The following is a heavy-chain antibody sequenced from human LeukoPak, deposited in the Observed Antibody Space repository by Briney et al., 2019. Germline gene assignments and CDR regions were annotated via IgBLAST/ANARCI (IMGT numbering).Heavy chain of an antibody. V-gene: IGHV3-11*04. Sequence: PGGSLRLSCAASGFTFSDYYMSWIRQAPGKGLECVSYISSSGSSIYYADSVKGRFTISRDNAKNSLYLQMNSLRAEDTAVYYCARAPRTTRPYYDILTGYFDYWGQGTLVTVSS. D-gene: IGHD3-9*01. CDR1: GFTFSDYY. CDR2: ISSSGSSI. CDR3: ARAPRTTRPYYDILTGYFDY. J-gene: IGHJ4*02.